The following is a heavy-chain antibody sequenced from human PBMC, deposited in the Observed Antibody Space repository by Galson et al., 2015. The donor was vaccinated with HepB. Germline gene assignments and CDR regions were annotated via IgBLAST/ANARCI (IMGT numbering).Heavy chain of an antibody. Sequence: SVKVSCKASGYTFTGYYMHWVRQAPGQGLEWMGWINPNSGGTNYAQKFQGRVTTTRDTSISTAYMELSRLRSDDTAVYYCARDEILWFGELSSYFDYWGQGTLVTVSS. D-gene: IGHD3-10*01. CDR3: ARDEILWFGELSSYFDY. CDR2: INPNSGGT. V-gene: IGHV1-2*02. CDR1: GYTFTGYY. J-gene: IGHJ4*02.